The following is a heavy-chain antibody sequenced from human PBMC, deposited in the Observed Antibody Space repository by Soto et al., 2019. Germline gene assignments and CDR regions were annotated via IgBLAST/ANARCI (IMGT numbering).Heavy chain of an antibody. CDR2: LYYSGST. V-gene: IGHV4-31*03. CDR3: ARYGSGSYYPTTFDY. D-gene: IGHD3-10*01. CDR1: GGSISSVGYN. Sequence: QVHLQESRPGLVKPSQTLSLTCTVSGGSISSVGYNWSWIRQHPGIGLESIGYLYYSGSTYYNPSLKSRVTISVDTSKNQCSLKLSSVPAADTGVYYCARYGSGSYYPTTFDYWGQGTLVTVSS. J-gene: IGHJ4*02.